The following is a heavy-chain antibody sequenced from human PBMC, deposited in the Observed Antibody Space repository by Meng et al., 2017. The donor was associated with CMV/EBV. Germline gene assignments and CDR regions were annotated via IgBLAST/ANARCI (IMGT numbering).Heavy chain of an antibody. J-gene: IGHJ6*02. V-gene: IGHV4-59*01. CDR2: IYYSGST. CDR1: GGSISSDY. D-gene: IGHD2-2*01. Sequence: SETLSLTCTVSGGSISSDYWSWIRQPPGKGLEWIGYIYYSGSTNYNPSLKSRVTISVDTSKNQFSLKLSSVTAADTAVYYCARSLVVVPAVQTYYYYYGMDVWGQGTTVTVSS. CDR3: ARSLVVVPAVQTYYYYYGMDV.